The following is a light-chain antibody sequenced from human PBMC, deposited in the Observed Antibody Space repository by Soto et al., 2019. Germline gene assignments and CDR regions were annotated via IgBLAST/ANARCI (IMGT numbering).Light chain of an antibody. CDR2: RNN. Sequence: QPVLTQPPSTSGTPGQRVTISCSGSSSNIGSNYIYWFQQLPGTAPKLLIYRNNQRPSGVPDRFSGSKSGTSASLAISGLRSEDEADYYCAAWDDSLNAYYVFGTGTKLTVL. V-gene: IGLV1-47*01. CDR3: AAWDDSLNAYYV. J-gene: IGLJ1*01. CDR1: SSNIGSNY.